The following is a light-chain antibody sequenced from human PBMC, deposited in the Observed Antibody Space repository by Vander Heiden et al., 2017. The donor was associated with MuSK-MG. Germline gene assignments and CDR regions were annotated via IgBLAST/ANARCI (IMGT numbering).Light chain of an antibody. V-gene: IGLV1-40*01. CDR2: GNS. Sequence: QSVLTQPPSVSGAPGQRVTISYTGSSSNIGAGYDVHWYQQLPGTAPKLLIYGNSNRPSGVPDRFSGSKSGTSASLAITGLQVEDEADYYCQSYDSNLSAYVFGTGTKVTVL. J-gene: IGLJ1*01. CDR3: QSYDSNLSAYV. CDR1: SSNIGAGYD.